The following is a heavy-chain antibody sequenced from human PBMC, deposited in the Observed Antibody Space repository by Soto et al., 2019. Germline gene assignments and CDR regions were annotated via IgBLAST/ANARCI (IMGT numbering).Heavy chain of an antibody. CDR1: GDSVSGNSAA. CDR2: TYYRSKWYN. Sequence: SQTLSLTCAISGDSVSGNSAAWNWIRQSPSRGLEWLGRTYYRSKWYNDYAVSVKSRITVNPDTSKNQFSLQLNSVTPEDTAVYYCARDLHAAVADPGAIDYWGQGTLVTVSS. J-gene: IGHJ4*02. V-gene: IGHV6-1*01. CDR3: ARDLHAAVADPGAIDY. D-gene: IGHD6-19*01.